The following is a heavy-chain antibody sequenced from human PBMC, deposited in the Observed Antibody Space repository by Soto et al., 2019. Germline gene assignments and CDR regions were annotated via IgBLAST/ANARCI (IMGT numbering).Heavy chain of an antibody. Sequence: GGSLRLSCAASGFTFSSYAMHWVRQAPGKGLEWVAVISYDGSNKYYADSVKGRFTISRDNSKNTLYLQMNSLRAEDTAVYFCARDVHGPSYYYYYGMDVWGQGTTVTVSS. CDR1: GFTFSSYA. CDR3: ARDVHGPSYYYYYGMDV. J-gene: IGHJ6*02. CDR2: ISYDGSNK. V-gene: IGHV3-30-3*01.